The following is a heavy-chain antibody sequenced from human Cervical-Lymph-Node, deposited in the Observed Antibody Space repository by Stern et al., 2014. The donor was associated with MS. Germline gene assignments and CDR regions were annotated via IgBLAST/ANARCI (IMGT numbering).Heavy chain of an antibody. D-gene: IGHD6-13*01. V-gene: IGHV2-26*01. J-gene: IGHJ2*01. CDR3: ARIPPGYSVAWDWYFDL. Sequence: ESGPVLVKPKETLTLTCTVSGFSLSNARMGVSWIRQPPGKALEWLAHIFANDEKSYSTSLKSRLTISKDTSKSQVVLTMTNMDPVDTATYYCARIPPGYSVAWDWYFDLWGRGTLVTVSS. CDR1: GFSLSNARMG. CDR2: IFANDEK.